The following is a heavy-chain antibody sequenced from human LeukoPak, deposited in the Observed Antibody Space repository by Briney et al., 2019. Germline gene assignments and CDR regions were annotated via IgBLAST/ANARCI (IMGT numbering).Heavy chain of an antibody. D-gene: IGHD1-26*01. CDR3: ARHPRFLYSGRTTHFDY. CDR2: IDYSGDT. J-gene: IGHJ4*02. Sequence: PSETLSLTCTESGGSIRSYYWSWIRQPPGKGLEWIGYIDYSGDTNYNPSLKSRVTISVDTSKKPFNLNLSSVTAADRAVYYCARHPRFLYSGRTTHFDYWGQGTLVTVSS. CDR1: GGSIRSYY. V-gene: IGHV4-59*12.